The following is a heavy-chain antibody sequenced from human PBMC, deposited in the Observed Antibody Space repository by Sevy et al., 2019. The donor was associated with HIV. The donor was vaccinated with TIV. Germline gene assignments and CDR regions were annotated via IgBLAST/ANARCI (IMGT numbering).Heavy chain of an antibody. V-gene: IGHV3-7*01. CDR1: GFTFSSYW. J-gene: IGHJ4*02. D-gene: IGHD6-13*01. CDR2: IKQDGSEK. Sequence: GGSLRLSCAASGFTFSSYWMSWVRQAPGKGLEWVANIKQDGSEKYYEDSVNGRFTISRDNAKNSLYLQMNSLRAEDTAVYYCARAPTMILYSSSWYGGFDYWGQGTLVTVSS. CDR3: ARAPTMILYSSSWYGGFDY.